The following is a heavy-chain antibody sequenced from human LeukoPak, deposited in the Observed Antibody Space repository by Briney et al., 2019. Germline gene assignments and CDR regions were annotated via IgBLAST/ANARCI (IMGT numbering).Heavy chain of an antibody. CDR3: AKDLTTLFLASDV. D-gene: IGHD4-11*01. V-gene: IGHV3-30*18. CDR1: GFTFSAYG. Sequence: SGGSLRLSCVASGFTFSAYGMQWVRQAPGKGLEWVAVISNDGDNKYYSNSVKGRFTISRESSKNTLYLQMNSLRPEDTAVYSCAKDLTTLFLASDVWGLGTMVTVSS. J-gene: IGHJ3*01. CDR2: ISNDGDNK.